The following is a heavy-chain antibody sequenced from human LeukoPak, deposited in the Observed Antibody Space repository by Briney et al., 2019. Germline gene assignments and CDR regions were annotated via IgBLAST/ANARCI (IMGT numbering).Heavy chain of an antibody. D-gene: IGHD3-9*01. Sequence: ASVKVSCKVSGYTLTELSMHWVRQAPGKGLEWMGGFDPEDGETIYAQKFQGRVTMTEDTSTDTAYMKLSSLRSEDTAVYYCATDGEYDILTGYYTWGQGTLVTVSS. CDR3: ATDGEYDILTGYYT. V-gene: IGHV1-24*01. CDR2: FDPEDGET. J-gene: IGHJ4*02. CDR1: GYTLTELS.